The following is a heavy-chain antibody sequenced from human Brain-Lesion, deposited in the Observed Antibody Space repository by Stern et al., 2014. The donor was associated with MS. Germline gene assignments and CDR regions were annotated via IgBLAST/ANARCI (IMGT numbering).Heavy chain of an antibody. V-gene: IGHV4-61*02. Sequence: VQLVESGPGLVKPSQTLSLSCTVSGGSISSGGYYWSWIRQPAGKGLEWIGRIFNRGSTSYTPSLKSRVTISIDTSKTQFSLRLNSMTAADTAVYYCARGRVVPGFQYYATDVWGQGTTVIVSS. CDR2: IFNRGST. D-gene: IGHD2-2*01. CDR3: ARGRVVPGFQYYATDV. J-gene: IGHJ6*02. CDR1: GGSISSGGYY.